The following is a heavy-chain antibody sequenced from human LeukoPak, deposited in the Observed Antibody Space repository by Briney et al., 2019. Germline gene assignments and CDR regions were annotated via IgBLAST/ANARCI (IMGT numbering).Heavy chain of an antibody. D-gene: IGHD2-2*02. J-gene: IGHJ5*02. CDR2: INPDTGGT. CDR1: GYTFTGYY. V-gene: IGHV1-2*02. Sequence: ASVKVSCKASGYTFTGYYIHWVRQAPGQGLEWVGWINPDTGGTKYAQKFQGRATMTRDTSISTAYMELSSLRSDDTAVYYCARAPWDPVAIGIWFDPWGQGTLVTVSS. CDR3: ARAPWDPVAIGIWFDP.